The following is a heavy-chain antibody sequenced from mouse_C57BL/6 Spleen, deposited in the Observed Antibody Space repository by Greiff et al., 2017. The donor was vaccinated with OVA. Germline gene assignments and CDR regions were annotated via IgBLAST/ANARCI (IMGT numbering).Heavy chain of an antibody. CDR2: IYPGDGDT. Sequence: QVQLQQSGPELVKPGASVKISCKASGYAFSSSWMNWVKQRPGKGLEWIGRIYPGDGDTNYNGKFKGKATLTADKSSSTAYMQLSSLTSEDSAVYFCARQSYSNGFYYFDYWGQGTTLTVSS. D-gene: IGHD2-5*01. CDR1: GYAFSSSW. V-gene: IGHV1-82*01. CDR3: ARQSYSNGFYYFDY. J-gene: IGHJ2*01.